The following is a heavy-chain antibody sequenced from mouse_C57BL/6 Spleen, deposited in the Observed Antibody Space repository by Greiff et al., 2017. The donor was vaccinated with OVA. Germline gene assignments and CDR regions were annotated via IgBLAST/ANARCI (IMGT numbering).Heavy chain of an antibody. CDR2: IRNKANGYTT. V-gene: IGHV7-3*01. CDR3: ARCVYDYFDY. CDR1: GFTFTDYY. D-gene: IGHD2-12*01. J-gene: IGHJ2*01. Sequence: EVQVVESGGGLVQPGGSLSLSCAASGFTFTDYYMSWVRQPPGQALEWLGFIRNKANGYTTEYSASVKGRFTISRDNSQSILYLQRNALRAENSATYYCARCVYDYFDYWGQGTTLTVSS.